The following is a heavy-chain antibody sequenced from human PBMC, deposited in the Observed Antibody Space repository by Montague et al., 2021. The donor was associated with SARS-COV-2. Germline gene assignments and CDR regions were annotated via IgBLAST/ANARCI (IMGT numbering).Heavy chain of an antibody. CDR3: AREGRGEQWLVRAFDI. CDR2: MSSSGSTI. CDR1: GFTFSSYE. J-gene: IGHJ3*02. D-gene: IGHD6-19*01. V-gene: IGHV3-48*03. Sequence: SLRLSCAASGFTFSSYEMNWVRQAPGKGLEWVSNMSSSGSTIYXXXSXXXRFPISRDNAKNSLYLQMNSLRAEDTAVYYCAREGRGEQWLVRAFDIWGQGTMVTVSS.